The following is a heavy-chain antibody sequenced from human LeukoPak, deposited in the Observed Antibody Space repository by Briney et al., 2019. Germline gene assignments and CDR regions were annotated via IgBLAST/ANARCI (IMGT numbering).Heavy chain of an antibody. Sequence: GVSLRLSCTASGCSFSAYAMMWVRQAPGQGPGWVSAIRGGGGSAFYAPSVKGRFTISRDTSKYPLFLQLNSLRAEDTAVYYCARDPNGDYIGAFDMWGPGTMVTVSS. D-gene: IGHD4-17*01. V-gene: IGHV3-23*01. CDR3: ARDPNGDYIGAFDM. CDR1: GCSFSAYA. CDR2: IRGGGGSA. J-gene: IGHJ3*02.